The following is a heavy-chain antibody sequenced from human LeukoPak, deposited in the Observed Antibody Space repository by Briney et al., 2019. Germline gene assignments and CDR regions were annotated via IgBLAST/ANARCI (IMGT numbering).Heavy chain of an antibody. CDR1: GYTFTGYY. Sequence: GASVKVSCKASGYTFTGYYMHWVRQAPGQGLEWMGRINPNSGGTNYAQKFRGRVTMTRDTSISTAYMELSRLRSDDTAVYYCAREVRGSSSWYDYWGQGTLVTVSS. D-gene: IGHD6-13*01. CDR2: INPNSGGT. CDR3: AREVRGSSSWYDY. V-gene: IGHV1-2*06. J-gene: IGHJ4*02.